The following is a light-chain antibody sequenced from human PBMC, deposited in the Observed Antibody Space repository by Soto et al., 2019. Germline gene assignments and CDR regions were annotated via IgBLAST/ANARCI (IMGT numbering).Light chain of an antibody. CDR2: EKS. J-gene: IGKJ4*01. CDR3: QQSSAHPLF. Sequence: IQLTQSPSVLSASIGDRVSISCRASQDIAHNLNWYQQKPGRAPQLLIFEKSTLLFGVPARFSGSGSGTEFTLPISSLQPEDFGSYYCQQSSAHPLFFGGGTRVQIK. CDR1: QDIAHN. V-gene: IGKV1-9*01.